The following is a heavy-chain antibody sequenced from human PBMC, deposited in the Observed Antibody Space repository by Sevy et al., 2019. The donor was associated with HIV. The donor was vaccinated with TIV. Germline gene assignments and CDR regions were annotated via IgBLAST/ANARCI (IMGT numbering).Heavy chain of an antibody. V-gene: IGHV3-64D*06. J-gene: IGHJ3*02. CDR3: GKVDTAMVTGAFDI. Sequence: GGSLRLSCSASGFTFSSYAMHWVRQAPGKGLEDVSAISSNGGSTYYADSVKGRFTISRDNSKNTLYLQMSSLRAEDTAVYYCGKVDTAMVTGAFDIWGQGTMVTVSS. D-gene: IGHD5-18*01. CDR2: ISSNGGST. CDR1: GFTFSSYA.